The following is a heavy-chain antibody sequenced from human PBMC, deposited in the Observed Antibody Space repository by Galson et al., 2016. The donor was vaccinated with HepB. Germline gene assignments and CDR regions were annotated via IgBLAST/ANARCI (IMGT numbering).Heavy chain of an antibody. D-gene: IGHD6-19*01. V-gene: IGHV6-1*01. Sequence: CAISGDSVSTISASWNWIRQPPSRGLEWLGRTYYRSTWKSDYAGAVNSRITINADASKNQFSLQLNSVTPEDTAVYFCARERRVGGIGYYFDFWGQGNLVTVSS. CDR1: GDSVSTISAS. CDR2: TYYRSTWKS. CDR3: ARERRVGGIGYYFDF. J-gene: IGHJ4*02.